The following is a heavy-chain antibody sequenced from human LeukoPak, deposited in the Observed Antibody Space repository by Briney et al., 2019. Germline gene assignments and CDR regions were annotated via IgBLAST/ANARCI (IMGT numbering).Heavy chain of an antibody. Sequence: SETLPLTCTVSGASISSGRNYWGWVRQSTGKGLEWIASVYFSGSSQYNPSLVSRAFISVDSSKNLVSLRLDSVTAADSAVYHCARHLSGTTTAHYFDLWGQGTLVTVSS. D-gene: IGHD4-17*01. J-gene: IGHJ4*02. CDR1: GASISSGRNY. CDR3: ARHLSGTTTAHYFDL. CDR2: VYFSGSS. V-gene: IGHV4-39*01.